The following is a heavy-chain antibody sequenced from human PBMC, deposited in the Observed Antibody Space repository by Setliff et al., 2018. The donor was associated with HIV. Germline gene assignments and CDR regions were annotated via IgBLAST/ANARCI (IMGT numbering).Heavy chain of an antibody. CDR2: FYYSGST. Sequence: LSLTCVVSGDSISRSRYYWGWIRQPPGKGLEWIGSFYYSGSTSYNPSLKSRVTISGDTSKNQVSLKLISLTAADTAKYFCARGVQAQVVLMSYVKGRFDPWGQGTQVTVSS. J-gene: IGHJ5*02. D-gene: IGHD2-8*01. CDR3: ARGVQAQVVLMSYVKGRFDP. CDR1: GDSISRSRYY. V-gene: IGHV4-39*01.